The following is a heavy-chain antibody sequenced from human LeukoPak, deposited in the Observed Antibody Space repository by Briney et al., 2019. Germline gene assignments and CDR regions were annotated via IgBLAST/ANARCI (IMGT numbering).Heavy chain of an antibody. D-gene: IGHD3-3*01. V-gene: IGHV4-39*01. CDR1: GVSISSYY. CDR2: IYYSGST. Sequence: SETLSLTCTVSGVSISSYYWSWIRQPPGKGLEWIGSIYYSGSTYYNPSLKSRVTISVDTSKNQFSLKLSSVTAADTAVHYCARLDFGVVISGYYYMDVWGKGTTVTVSS. CDR3: ARLDFGVVISGYYYMDV. J-gene: IGHJ6*03.